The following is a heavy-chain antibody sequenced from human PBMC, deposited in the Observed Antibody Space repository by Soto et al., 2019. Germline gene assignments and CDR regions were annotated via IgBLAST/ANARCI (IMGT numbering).Heavy chain of an antibody. J-gene: IGHJ4*02. CDR2: ISVYSGDT. CDR1: GYTFTNYG. V-gene: IGHV1-18*01. CDR3: ARVGGVRGYHYVDAFDY. D-gene: IGHD4-17*01. Sequence: QVQLVQSGAEVKKPGASVKVSRKTSGYTFTNYGINWVRQAPGQGLEWMGWISVYSGDTNYAQKFQGRVSMTTDTSTGTAYMELWSLKSDDTAVYYCARVGGVRGYHYVDAFDYWGQGSLVSVSA.